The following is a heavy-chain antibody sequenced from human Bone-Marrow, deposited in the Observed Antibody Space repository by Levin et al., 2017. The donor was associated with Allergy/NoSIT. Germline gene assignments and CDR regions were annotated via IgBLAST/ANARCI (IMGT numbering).Heavy chain of an antibody. CDR1: GGSISSGGYY. CDR3: ARRSFSFYMDV. J-gene: IGHJ6*03. Sequence: SETLSLTCTVSGGSISSGGYYWSWIRQHPGKGLEWIGYIYYSGSTYYNPSLKSRVTISVDTSKNQFSLKLSSVTAADTAVYYCARRSFSFYMDVWGKGTTVTVSS. CDR2: IYYSGST. D-gene: IGHD2/OR15-2a*01. V-gene: IGHV4-31*03.